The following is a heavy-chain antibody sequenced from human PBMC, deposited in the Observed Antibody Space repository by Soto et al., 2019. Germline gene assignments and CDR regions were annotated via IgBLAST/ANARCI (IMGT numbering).Heavy chain of an antibody. Sequence: QVQLVESGGGVVQPGRSLRLSCAAAGFTFSSYGMHWVRQAPGKGLEWVAVISYDGSNKHYADSVKGRFTISRDNPKNTLYLQMNSLRAEDTAVYYCARSPYSVSYLAYFDYWGQGTLVTIPS. D-gene: IGHD1-26*01. V-gene: IGHV3-30*03. CDR3: ARSPYSVSYLAYFDY. J-gene: IGHJ4*02. CDR1: GFTFSSYG. CDR2: ISYDGSNK.